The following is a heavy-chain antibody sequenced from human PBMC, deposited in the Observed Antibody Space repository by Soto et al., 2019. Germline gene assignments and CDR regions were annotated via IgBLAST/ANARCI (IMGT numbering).Heavy chain of an antibody. J-gene: IGHJ4*02. D-gene: IGHD4-17*01. V-gene: IGHV3-30*18. Sequence: QVQLVESGGGVVQPGRSLRLSCAASGFNLNNYAMHWVRQAPGEGLEWVTLISEDGSKKYFADSVKVRFTVSRDNSKTTVFLQMNSLTTEDTAVYYFAKSAHPAPVTLYYVDYWGQGTLVTVSS. CDR1: GFNLNNYA. CDR3: AKSAHPAPVTLYYVDY. CDR2: ISEDGSKK.